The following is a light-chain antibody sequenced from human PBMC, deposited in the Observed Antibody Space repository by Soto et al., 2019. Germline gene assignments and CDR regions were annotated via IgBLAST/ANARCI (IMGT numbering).Light chain of an antibody. V-gene: IGKV3-20*01. CDR3: HQYSKWPQT. CDR2: GAS. J-gene: IGKJ1*01. CDR1: QSVTSNY. Sequence: EIVLTQSPGTLSLSPGESATLSCSASQSVTSNYLLWYQQKPGQAPRLLIYGASIRATGIPDRFSGSGSGTQFTLTISSLQSEDIALYYCHQYSKWPQTFGQGTKVEMK.